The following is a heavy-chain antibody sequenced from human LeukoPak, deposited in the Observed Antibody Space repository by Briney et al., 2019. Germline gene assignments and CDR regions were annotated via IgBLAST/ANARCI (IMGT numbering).Heavy chain of an antibody. Sequence: GGSLRLSCAASGFTFSNYGMHWVRQAPGKGLEWVAFIRSDGSTKYYADSVKGRFTISRDNSKNTLYLQMNSLRAEDTAVYYCAKVKEYSTLGQDWGQGTLVTVSS. CDR1: GFTFSNYG. CDR3: AKVKEYSTLGQD. CDR2: IRSDGSTK. V-gene: IGHV3-30*02. J-gene: IGHJ4*02. D-gene: IGHD6-6*01.